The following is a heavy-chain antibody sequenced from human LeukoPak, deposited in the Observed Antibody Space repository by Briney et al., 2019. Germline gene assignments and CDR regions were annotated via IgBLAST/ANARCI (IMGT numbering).Heavy chain of an antibody. CDR2: INHNGNVN. J-gene: IGHJ4*02. V-gene: IGHV3-7*01. Sequence: SGGSLRLSCAASGFTFSSYWMNWARQAPGKGLEWVASINHNGNVNYYVDSVKGRFTISRDNAKNSLYLQMNSLRAEDTAVYYCARRQGSYFDTSGYYYGWGQGTLVTVSS. CDR1: GFTFSSYW. D-gene: IGHD3-22*01. CDR3: ARRQGSYFDTSGYYYG.